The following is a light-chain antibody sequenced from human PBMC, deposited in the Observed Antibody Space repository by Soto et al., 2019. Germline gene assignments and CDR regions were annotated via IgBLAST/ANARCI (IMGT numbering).Light chain of an antibody. CDR2: KAS. Sequence: DIQMTQSPSTLSASVADTVTVTSRGSQSVSGWLAWYQQKPGKAPKLLIYKASTLKSGVPSRFSGSGSGTDFTLTISNLQPEDFATYYCQQSYSTLPITFGQGTRLEIK. V-gene: IGKV1-5*03. J-gene: IGKJ5*01. CDR3: QQSYSTLPIT. CDR1: QSVSGW.